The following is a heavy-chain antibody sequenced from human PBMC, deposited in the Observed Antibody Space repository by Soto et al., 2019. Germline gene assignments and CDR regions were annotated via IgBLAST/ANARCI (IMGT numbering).Heavy chain of an antibody. Sequence: EVQLLESGGGLVQPGGSLRLSCAASGFTISGYWMHWVRQAPGKGLVWVSRTNSDGSSTDYADSVKGRFTISRDNAKNTLNLQMNSLRAEDTAVYYCARERSYACDLWGRGTLVTVSS. V-gene: IGHV3-74*01. CDR3: ARERSYACDL. CDR1: GFTISGYW. J-gene: IGHJ2*01. D-gene: IGHD2-2*01. CDR2: TNSDGSST.